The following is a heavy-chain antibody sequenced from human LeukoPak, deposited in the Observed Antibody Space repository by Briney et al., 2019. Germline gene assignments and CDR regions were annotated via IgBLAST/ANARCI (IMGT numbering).Heavy chain of an antibody. V-gene: IGHV3-30*02. Sequence: PGGSLRLSCAASGFTFSSYGMRWVRQAPGKGLEWVAFIRYDGSNKYYADSVKGRFTISRDNSKNTLYLQMNSLRAEDTAVYYCAKGFYDSSGYPIDYWGQGTLVTVSS. D-gene: IGHD3-22*01. CDR1: GFTFSSYG. CDR2: IRYDGSNK. CDR3: AKGFYDSSGYPIDY. J-gene: IGHJ4*02.